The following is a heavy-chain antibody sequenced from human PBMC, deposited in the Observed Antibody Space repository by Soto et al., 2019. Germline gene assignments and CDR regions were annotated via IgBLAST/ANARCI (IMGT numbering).Heavy chain of an antibody. CDR3: ARVERGTATTVVDAFDI. CDR1: GGSVSSGSYY. CDR2: MSHSGGS. J-gene: IGHJ3*02. Sequence: QVQLQQWGAGLLKPSETLSLTCAVYGGSVSSGSYYWSWIRQPPGKGLEWIGEMSHSGGSHFNPSLNSRVTLSVDTSKNQFSLKMSSVTAADTALYYCARVERGTATTVVDAFDIWGPGTMVTVSS. D-gene: IGHD1-1*01. V-gene: IGHV4-34*01.